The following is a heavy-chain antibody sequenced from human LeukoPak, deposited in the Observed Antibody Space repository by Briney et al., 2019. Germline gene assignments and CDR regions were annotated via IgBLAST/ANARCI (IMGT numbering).Heavy chain of an antibody. V-gene: IGHV4-59*06. D-gene: IGHD3-3*01. Sequence: SETLSLTCTVSGGSISSYYWSWIRQHPGKGLEWIGYIYYSGSTYYNPSLKSRVTISVDTSKNQFSLKLSSVTAADTAVYYCARCLLRFFGADAFDIWGQGTMVTVSS. J-gene: IGHJ3*02. CDR2: IYYSGST. CDR1: GGSISSYY. CDR3: ARCLLRFFGADAFDI.